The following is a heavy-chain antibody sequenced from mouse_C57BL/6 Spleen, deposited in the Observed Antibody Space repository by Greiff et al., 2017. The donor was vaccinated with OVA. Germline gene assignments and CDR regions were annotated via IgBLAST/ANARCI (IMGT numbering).Heavy chain of an antibody. CDR2: IYPKNGNT. CDR3: ARHYGSSYWYFDV. Sequence: VQLQQSGAELARPGASVKLSCKASGYTFTSYCISWVKQRPGQGLEWIGEIYPKNGNTYYNEKFKGKATLTADKSSSTAYMELRSLTSEDSAVYVCARHYGSSYWYFDVWGTGTTVTVSS. V-gene: IGHV1-81*01. D-gene: IGHD1-1*01. J-gene: IGHJ1*03. CDR1: GYTFTSYC.